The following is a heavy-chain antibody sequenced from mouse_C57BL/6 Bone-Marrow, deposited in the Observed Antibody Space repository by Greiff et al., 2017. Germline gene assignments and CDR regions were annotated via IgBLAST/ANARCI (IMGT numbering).Heavy chain of an antibody. CDR1: GYAFSSYW. CDR3: AREATVVARDFDY. CDR2: IYPGDGDT. Sequence: LQESGAELVKPGASVKISCKASGYAFSSYWMNWVKQRPGKGLEWIGQIYPGDGDTNYNGKFKGKATLTADKSSSTAYMQLSSLTSEDSAVYFCAREATVVARDFDYWGQGTTLTVSS. V-gene: IGHV1-80*01. D-gene: IGHD1-1*01. J-gene: IGHJ2*01.